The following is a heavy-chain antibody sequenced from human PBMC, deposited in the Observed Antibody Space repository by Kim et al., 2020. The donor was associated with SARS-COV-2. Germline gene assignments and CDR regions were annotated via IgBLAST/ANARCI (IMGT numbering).Heavy chain of an antibody. Sequence: GESLKISCKGSGYSFTSYWISWVRQMPGKGLEWMGRIDPSDSYTNYSPSFQGHVTISADKSISTAYLQWSSLKASDTAMYYCARPQGGIAAAGIVDDYYYYGMDVWGQGTTVTVSS. D-gene: IGHD6-13*01. CDR1: GYSFTSYW. J-gene: IGHJ6*02. CDR2: IDPSDSYT. CDR3: ARPQGGIAAAGIVDDYYYYGMDV. V-gene: IGHV5-10-1*01.